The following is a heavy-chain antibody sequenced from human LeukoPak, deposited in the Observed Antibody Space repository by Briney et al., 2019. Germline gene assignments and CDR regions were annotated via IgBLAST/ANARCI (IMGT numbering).Heavy chain of an antibody. CDR3: PRHRLTDGLMD. D-gene: IGHD3-9*01. J-gene: IGHJ4*02. Sequence: PAETLSLTCSVSGGSFTGVYRSWIRQPPGKGLEWIGSIYDRERTNDNPALKSRVTISVYTSKTQFSLKLTSATAADTAIYYCPRHRLTDGLMDWGKGTLVSVSS. V-gene: IGHV4-59*08. CDR2: IYDRERT. CDR1: GGSFTGVY.